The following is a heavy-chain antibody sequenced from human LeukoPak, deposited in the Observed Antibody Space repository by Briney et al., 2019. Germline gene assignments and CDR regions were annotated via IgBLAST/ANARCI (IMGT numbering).Heavy chain of an antibody. J-gene: IGHJ3*02. V-gene: IGHV1-2*02. CDR2: INPNSGGT. CDR1: GYTFTGYY. D-gene: IGHD4-17*01. Sequence: ASVKVSCKASGYTFTGYYMHWVRQAPGQGLEWMGWINPNSGGTNYAQKFQGRVTMTRDTSISTAYMELSRLRSDDTAVYYCARFLVTTYAFDIWGQGTMVTVSS. CDR3: ARFLVTTYAFDI.